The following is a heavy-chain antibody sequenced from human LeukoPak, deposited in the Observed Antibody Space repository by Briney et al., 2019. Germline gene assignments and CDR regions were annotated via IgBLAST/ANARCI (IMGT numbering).Heavy chain of an antibody. J-gene: IGHJ4*02. V-gene: IGHV4-59*08. Sequence: SETLSLTCTVSGGSISSYYWSWIRQPPGKGLEWIGYTHYSGSTNYNPSLKSRVTISVDTSKNQFSLKLSSVTAADTAVYYCAAGLGYCSGGRCVGVDYWGQGTLVTVSS. CDR2: THYSGST. CDR3: AAGLGYCSGGRCVGVDY. CDR1: GGSISSYY. D-gene: IGHD2-15*01.